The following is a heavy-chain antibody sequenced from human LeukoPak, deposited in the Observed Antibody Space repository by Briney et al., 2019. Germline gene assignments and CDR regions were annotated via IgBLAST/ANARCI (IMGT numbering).Heavy chain of an antibody. CDR1: GGSISNSY. CDR3: ARKRASNDY. CDR2: VYYSGST. Sequence: PSETLSLTCTVSGGSISNSYWSWIRQPPGKGLEWIGSVYYSGSTNYNPSLKSRVAISVDTSRNQFSLKLSSMTAADTAMYYCARKRASNDYWGQGILVTVSS. D-gene: IGHD2-2*01. J-gene: IGHJ4*02. V-gene: IGHV4-59*01.